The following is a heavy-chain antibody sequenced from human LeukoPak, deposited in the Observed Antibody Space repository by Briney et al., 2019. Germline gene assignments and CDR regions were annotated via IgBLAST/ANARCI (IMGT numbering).Heavy chain of an antibody. Sequence: SETLSLTCTVSGGSISSYYWNWIRQPPGKGLEWIGSIYYSGSTYYNPSLKSRVTISVDTSKNQFSLKLSSVTAADTAVYYCARQESGSGSYRGYYYYMDVWGKGTTVTVSS. J-gene: IGHJ6*03. V-gene: IGHV4-59*05. CDR1: GGSISSYY. D-gene: IGHD1-26*01. CDR3: ARQESGSGSYRGYYYYMDV. CDR2: IYYSGST.